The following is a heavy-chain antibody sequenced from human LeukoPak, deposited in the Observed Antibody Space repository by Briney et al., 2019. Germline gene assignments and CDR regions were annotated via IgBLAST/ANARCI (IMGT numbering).Heavy chain of an antibody. CDR3: ARGHPRPGIAVAFGSRRATWFDP. J-gene: IGHJ5*02. CDR1: GFTFRSYE. CDR2: IYYSGST. Sequence: PGGSLTLSCEDSGFTFRSYEMNWVRQPPGKGLEWIGSIYYSGSTNYNPSLKSRVTISVDTSKNQFSLKLTSVTAADTAVYYCARGHPRPGIAVAFGSRRATWFDPWGQGTLVTVSS. D-gene: IGHD6-19*01. V-gene: IGHV4-34*01.